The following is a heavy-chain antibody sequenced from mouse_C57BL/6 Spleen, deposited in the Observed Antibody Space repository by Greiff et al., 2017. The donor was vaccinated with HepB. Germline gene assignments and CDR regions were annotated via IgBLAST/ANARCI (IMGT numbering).Heavy chain of an antibody. D-gene: IGHD1-1*01. V-gene: IGHV1-55*01. Sequence: VKLQQPGAELVKPGASVKMSCKASGYTFTSYWITWVKQRPGQGLEWIGDIYPGSGSTNYNEKFKSKATLTVDTSSSTAYMQLSSLTSEDSAVYYCATSTYYYGSSPLVFDVWGTGTTVTVSS. CDR3: ATSTYYYGSSPLVFDV. CDR2: IYPGSGST. J-gene: IGHJ1*03. CDR1: GYTFTSYW.